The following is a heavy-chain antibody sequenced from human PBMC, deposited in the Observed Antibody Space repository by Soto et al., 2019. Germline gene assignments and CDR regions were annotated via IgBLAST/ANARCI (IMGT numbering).Heavy chain of an antibody. CDR1: GGSISSGGYY. CDR2: IYYSGST. CDR3: ARARHVLRYFDWSLGGWFDP. V-gene: IGHV4-31*03. Sequence: LSLTCTVSGGSISSGGYYWSWIRQHPGKGLEWIGYIYYSGSTYYNPSLKSRVTISVDTSKNQFSLKLSSVIAADTAVYYCARARHVLRYFDWSLGGWFDPWGQGTLVTVSS. J-gene: IGHJ5*02. D-gene: IGHD3-9*01.